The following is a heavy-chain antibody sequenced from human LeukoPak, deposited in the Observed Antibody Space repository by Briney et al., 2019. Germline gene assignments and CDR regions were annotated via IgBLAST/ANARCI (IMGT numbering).Heavy chain of an antibody. V-gene: IGHV4-61*02. CDR3: ARVFYSSFFDI. J-gene: IGHJ3*02. D-gene: IGHD6-19*01. CDR1: GGSISSGSYY. Sequence: PSETLSLTCTVSGGSISSGSYYWSWIRQPAGKGLEWIGRIYTSGSTNYNPSLKSRVTISVDTSKNQLSLKLSSVTAADTAVYYCARVFYSSFFDIWGQGTMVTVSS. CDR2: IYTSGST.